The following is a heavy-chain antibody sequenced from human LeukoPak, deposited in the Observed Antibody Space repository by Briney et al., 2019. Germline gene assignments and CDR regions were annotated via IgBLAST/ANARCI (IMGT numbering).Heavy chain of an antibody. CDR1: GFTFGDTR. CDR3: ARRYFDY. Sequence: GGSLRLSCAASGFTFGDTRMNWVRQVPGQGLEWVANIKQDGSEKFYVASVKGRFIISRDNAKNALYLQMSSLRAEDTAIYYCARRYFDYWGQGTLVTVSS. J-gene: IGHJ4*02. V-gene: IGHV3-7*03. CDR2: IKQDGSEK.